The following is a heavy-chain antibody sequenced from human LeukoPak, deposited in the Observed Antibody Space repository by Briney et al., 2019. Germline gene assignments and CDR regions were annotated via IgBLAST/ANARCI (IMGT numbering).Heavy chain of an antibody. CDR2: IYSSGST. J-gene: IGHJ4*02. D-gene: IGHD2-15*01. V-gene: IGHV3-66*02. CDR3: ARSDCSGRSCFTFDY. Sequence: GGSLRLSCAASGFTVSSNYMTCVRQAPEKGLEWVSLIYSSGSTYYADSVKGRVTLSRDNSKNTLYLQMNSLRGDDTAVYYCARSDCSGRSCFTFDYWGQGTLVTVSS. CDR1: GFTVSSNY.